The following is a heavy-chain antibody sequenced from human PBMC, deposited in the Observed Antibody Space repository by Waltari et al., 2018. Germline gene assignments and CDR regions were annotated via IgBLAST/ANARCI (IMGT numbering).Heavy chain of an antibody. CDR3: AGAYDYGDPRNLVW. CDR2: INAGNGNT. CDR1: GHTFTNYA. D-gene: IGHD4-17*01. V-gene: IGHV1-3*01. J-gene: IGHJ4*02. Sequence: QVQLVQSGAEVKKPGASVQVYCKASGHTFTNYAMHWVRKAPGQRLEWMGWINAGNGNTKYSQKFQGRVTITRDTSASTAYMELSSLRSEDTAVYYCAGAYDYGDPRNLVWWGQGTLVTVSS.